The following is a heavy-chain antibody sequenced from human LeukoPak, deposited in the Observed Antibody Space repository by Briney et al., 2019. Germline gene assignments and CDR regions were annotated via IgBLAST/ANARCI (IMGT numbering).Heavy chain of an antibody. CDR3: ARAPPDYGGYTNDY. D-gene: IGHD4-23*01. Sequence: GGSLRLSCAASGFTFSSYWMNWVRQAPGKGLKWVSYISGSSNRIFYADSVKGRFTISRDNAENSLYLQMNSLRAEDTAVYYCARAPPDYGGYTNDYWGQGTLVTVSS. J-gene: IGHJ4*02. CDR1: GFTFSSYW. V-gene: IGHV3-48*01. CDR2: ISGSSNRI.